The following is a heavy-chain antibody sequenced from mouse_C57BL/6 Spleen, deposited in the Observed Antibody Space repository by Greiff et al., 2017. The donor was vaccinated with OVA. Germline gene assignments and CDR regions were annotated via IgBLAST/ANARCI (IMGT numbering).Heavy chain of an antibody. V-gene: IGHV1-81*01. Sequence: LEESGAELARPGASVKLSCKASGYTFTSYGISWVKQRTGQGLEWIGEIYPRSGNTYYNEKFKGKATLTADKSSSTAYMELRSLTSEDSAVYFCARLGGNYFDYWGQGTTLTVSS. CDR2: IYPRSGNT. J-gene: IGHJ2*01. CDR3: ARLGGNYFDY. D-gene: IGHD1-1*02. CDR1: GYTFTSYG.